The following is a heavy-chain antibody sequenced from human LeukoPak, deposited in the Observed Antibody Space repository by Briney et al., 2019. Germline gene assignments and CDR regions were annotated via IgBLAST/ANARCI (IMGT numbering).Heavy chain of an antibody. J-gene: IGHJ3*02. Sequence: GGSLRLSCAASGFTFSIFGMHWVRQAPGKGLEWVTYMRYDGSVTYYADSVKGRFTISRDNSKNTLYLQMNSLRAEDTAVYYCARGGSGWLGTRLDAFDIWAKGQWSPSLQ. CDR2: MRYDGSVT. D-gene: IGHD6-19*01. CDR3: ARGGSGWLGTRLDAFDI. V-gene: IGHV3-30*02. CDR1: GFTFSIFG.